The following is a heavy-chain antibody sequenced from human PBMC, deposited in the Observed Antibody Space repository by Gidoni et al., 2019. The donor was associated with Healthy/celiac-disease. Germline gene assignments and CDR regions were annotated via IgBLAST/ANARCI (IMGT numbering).Heavy chain of an antibody. D-gene: IGHD1-26*01. V-gene: IGHV4-31*03. CDR1: GGSISSGGYY. CDR3: ARGEMASKGDAFDI. Sequence: QVQLQESGPGLVKPSQTLSLTCTVSGGSISSGGYYWRWIRQHPGKGLEWIGYIYYSGSTYYNPSLKSRVTISVDTSKNQFSLKLSSVTAADTAVYYCARGEMASKGDAFDIWGQGTMVTVSS. J-gene: IGHJ3*02. CDR2: IYYSGST.